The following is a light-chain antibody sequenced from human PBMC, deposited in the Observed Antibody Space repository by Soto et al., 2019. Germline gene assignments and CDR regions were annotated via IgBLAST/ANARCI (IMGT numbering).Light chain of an antibody. J-gene: IGKJ1*01. CDR3: QQYNSYS. Sequence: DFNLTQSPYTQSASVAHTVTVTCRASQSVSGWLAWYQQKPGEAPKLLIYDASALPRGVPSRFSGSGSGTKFTLTISSLQPDDFATYYCQQYNSYSFGQGTKV. CDR2: DAS. CDR1: QSVSGW. V-gene: IGKV1-5*01.